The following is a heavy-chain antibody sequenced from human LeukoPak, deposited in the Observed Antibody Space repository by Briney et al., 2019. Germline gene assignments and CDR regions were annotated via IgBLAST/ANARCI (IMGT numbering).Heavy chain of an antibody. D-gene: IGHD5-18*01. Sequence: LRLSCAASGFTFSSYSMNWVRQHPGKGLEWIGYIYYSGSTYYNPSLKSRVTISVDTSKNQFSLKLTSVTAADTAVYYCARVSPVDTAMAYYFDYWGQGTLVTVSS. CDR2: IYYSGST. V-gene: IGHV4-31*02. CDR1: GFTFSSYS. J-gene: IGHJ4*02. CDR3: ARVSPVDTAMAYYFDY.